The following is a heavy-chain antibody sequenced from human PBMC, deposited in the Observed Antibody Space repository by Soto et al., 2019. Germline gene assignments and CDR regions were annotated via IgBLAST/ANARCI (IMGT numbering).Heavy chain of an antibody. V-gene: IGHV4-38-2*02. Sequence: SETLSLTCTVSGCSISSGSYWAWIRQPPGKGPEGSARIYHGGTTFYNPSLKSPTTISVDTSNNQFSRKLTSVTATDMAVYYCGKVHVMVVAGSTFDYWGHGTLVTVYS. CDR2: IYHGGTT. J-gene: IGHJ4*01. D-gene: IGHD6-19*01. CDR1: GCSISSGSY. CDR3: GKVHVMVVAGSTFDY.